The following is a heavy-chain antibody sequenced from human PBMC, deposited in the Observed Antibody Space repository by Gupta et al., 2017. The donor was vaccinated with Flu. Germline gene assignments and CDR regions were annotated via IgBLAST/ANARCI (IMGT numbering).Heavy chain of an antibody. J-gene: IGHJ5*02. Sequence: VQPVESGGGLVKPGLSLRPPWACSGFTFSNPWMIRVRQAPGKGLEWVGRIKSKTDGGTTDYAAPVKGRFTISRDDSKNTLYLQMNSLKTEDTAVYYCTTGNPWWFDPWGQGTLVTVSS. CDR2: IKSKTDGGTT. CDR3: TTGNPWWFDP. V-gene: IGHV3-15*05. CDR1: GFTFSNPW.